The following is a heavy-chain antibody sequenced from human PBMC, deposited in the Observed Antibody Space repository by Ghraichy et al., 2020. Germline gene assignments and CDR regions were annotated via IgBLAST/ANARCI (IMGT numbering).Heavy chain of an antibody. CDR1: GFTFSSYG. J-gene: IGHJ5*02. V-gene: IGHV3-30*18. CDR3: AKGGLSSSSKGWFDP. Sequence: GGSLRLSCAASGFTFSSYGMHWVRQAPGKGLEWVAVISYDGSNKYYADSVKGRFTISRDNSKNTLYLQMNSLRAEDTAVYYCAKGGLSSSSKGWFDPWGQGTLVTVSS. CDR2: ISYDGSNK. D-gene: IGHD6-13*01.